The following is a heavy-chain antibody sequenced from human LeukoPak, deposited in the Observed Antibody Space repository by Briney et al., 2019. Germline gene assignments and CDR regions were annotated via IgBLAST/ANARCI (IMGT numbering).Heavy chain of an antibody. CDR3: AAHRAATYYYDSSGYYLFDY. CDR1: GDSITSGDYY. CDR2: IYYSGST. Sequence: PSQTLSLTCTVSGDSITSGDYYWSWIRQPPGKGLEWIGSIYYSGSTYYNPSLKSRVTISVDTSKNQFSLKLSSVTAADTAVYYCAAHRAATYYYDSSGYYLFDYWGQGTLVTVSS. V-gene: IGHV4-39*07. D-gene: IGHD3-22*01. J-gene: IGHJ4*02.